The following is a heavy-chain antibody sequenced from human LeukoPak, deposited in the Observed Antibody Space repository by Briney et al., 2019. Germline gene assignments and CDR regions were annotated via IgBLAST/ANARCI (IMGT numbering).Heavy chain of an antibody. J-gene: IGHJ4*02. CDR1: GYTFTGYY. CDR3: ARDVGEYCSSTNCYASNY. Sequence: ASVKVSCKASGYTFTGYYLHWVRQAPGQGLEWMGWINPNSGGTNYAQKFQGRVTMTRDTSISTAYVELSRLRSDDTAVYYCARDVGEYCSSTNCYASNYWGQGTLVTVSS. D-gene: IGHD2-2*01. CDR2: INPNSGGT. V-gene: IGHV1-2*02.